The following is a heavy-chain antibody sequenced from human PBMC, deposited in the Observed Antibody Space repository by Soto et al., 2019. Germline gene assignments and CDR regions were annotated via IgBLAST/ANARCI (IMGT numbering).Heavy chain of an antibody. D-gene: IGHD2-2*01. J-gene: IGHJ4*02. CDR2: ISYDGSNK. V-gene: IGHV3-30-3*01. Sequence: PGGSLRLSCAASGFTFSSYAMHWVRQAPGKGLEWVAVISYDGSNKYYADSVKGRFTISRDNSKNTLYLQMNSLRAEDTAVYYCARDRCSSTSCYPFDYWGQGTLVTVSS. CDR1: GFTFSSYA. CDR3: ARDRCSSTSCYPFDY.